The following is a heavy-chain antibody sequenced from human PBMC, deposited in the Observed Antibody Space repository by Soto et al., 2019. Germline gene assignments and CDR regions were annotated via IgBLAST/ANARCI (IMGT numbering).Heavy chain of an antibody. CDR1: GFTFSSNA. D-gene: IGHD2-15*01. CDR2: ISDNGGSA. Sequence: EVQMLESGGGLVHPGGSLRLSCAASGFTFSSNAMSWVRQAPGKGLQWVSRISDNGGSADYADSVKGRFTISRDNSKNTLYLQMSSLRAEDTAVYYCARARYGGRCYYAMDVWGQGITVTVSS. V-gene: IGHV3-23*01. CDR3: ARARYGGRCYYAMDV. J-gene: IGHJ6*02.